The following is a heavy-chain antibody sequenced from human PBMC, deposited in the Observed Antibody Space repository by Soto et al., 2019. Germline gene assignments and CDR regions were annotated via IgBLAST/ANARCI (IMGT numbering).Heavy chain of an antibody. V-gene: IGHV1-2*02. J-gene: IGHJ4*02. D-gene: IGHD2-8*02. CDR1: GYSFTGYY. CDR3: ARGDYGTGGYPFPYFDY. Sequence: HEHLVQSGAEVKRPGASLKVSCKASGYSFTGYYIHWVRQAPGQGLEWMGWINPDSGATNYAQNFQGRVTLTRATSISTASMDLPSLTSDDTAVYYCARGDYGTGGYPFPYFDYWGQGTLVIVSS. CDR2: INPDSGAT.